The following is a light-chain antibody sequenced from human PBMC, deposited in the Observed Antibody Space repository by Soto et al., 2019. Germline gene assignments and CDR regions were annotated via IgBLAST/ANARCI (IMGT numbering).Light chain of an antibody. CDR2: EVT. CDR1: SNDVGGYNF. CDR3: ASYTSTNSLI. V-gene: IGLV2-14*01. J-gene: IGLJ2*01. Sequence: QSALTQPASVSGSPRQSITISCTGSSNDVGGYNFVSWYQQHPGKAPKLLIYEVTNRPSGISDRFSGSRSSNTASLTISGLQPEDEAGYYCASYTSTNSLIFGGGTRLTVL.